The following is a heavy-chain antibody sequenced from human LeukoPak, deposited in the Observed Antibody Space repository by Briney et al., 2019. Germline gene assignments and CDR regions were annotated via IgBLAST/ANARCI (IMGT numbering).Heavy chain of an antibody. CDR1: GFTFGSYS. CDR2: ISSSSSYI. D-gene: IGHD3-10*01. Sequence: PGGSLRLSCAASGFTFGSYSMNWVRQAPGKGLEWVSSISSSSSYIYYADSVKGRFTISRDNAKNSLYLQMNSLRAEDTAVYYCARAPGNAFDIWGQGTMVTVSS. CDR3: ARAPGNAFDI. J-gene: IGHJ3*02. V-gene: IGHV3-21*01.